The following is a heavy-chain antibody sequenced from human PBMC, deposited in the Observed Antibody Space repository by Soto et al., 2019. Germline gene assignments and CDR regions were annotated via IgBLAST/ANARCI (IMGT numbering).Heavy chain of an antibody. CDR1: GGTFSSYA. V-gene: IGHV1-69*06. CDR3: ARALNFINYNSFLDF. Sequence: SVKVSCKASGGTFSSYAISGVRQAPGLGLEWMGGIIPIFGTANYAQKFQGRVTITADKSTSTAYMELSSLGSEDTAVYYCARALNFINYNSFLDFWGQGTLVAVSP. J-gene: IGHJ4*02. D-gene: IGHD6-6*01. CDR2: IIPIFGTA.